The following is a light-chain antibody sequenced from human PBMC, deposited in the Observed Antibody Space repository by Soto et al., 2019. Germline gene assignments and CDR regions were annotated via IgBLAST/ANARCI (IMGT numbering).Light chain of an antibody. CDR3: SSYTSSSTLGV. CDR2: EVS. V-gene: IGLV2-14*01. CDR1: SSDVGGYNY. J-gene: IGLJ1*01. Sequence: SVLAQPASVSGSPGQSITISCTGTSSDVGGYNYVSWYQQHPGKAPKLMIYEVSNRPSGVSNRFSGSKSGNTASLTISGLRAEDEADYYCSSYTSSSTLGVFGTGTKVTVL.